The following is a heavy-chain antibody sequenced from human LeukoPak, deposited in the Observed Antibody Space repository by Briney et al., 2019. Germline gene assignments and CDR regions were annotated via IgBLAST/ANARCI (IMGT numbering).Heavy chain of an antibody. Sequence: PGESLRLSCAASAFTFSNYNMNWVRQAPEKGRVWISYIDTSSCTMYYADSAMGRFTISGDNAKQSLYLQMNSLRDEDTAVYYCVREDDSWGPNTLPLWGQGTMVTVPS. CDR2: IDTSSCTM. V-gene: IGHV3-48*02. CDR1: AFTFSNYN. CDR3: VREDDSWGPNTLPL. J-gene: IGHJ3*01. D-gene: IGHD7-27*01.